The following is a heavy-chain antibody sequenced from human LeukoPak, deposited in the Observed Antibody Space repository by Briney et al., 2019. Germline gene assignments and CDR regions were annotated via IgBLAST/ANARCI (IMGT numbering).Heavy chain of an antibody. CDR1: GGSISSSSYY. CDR3: ASSRRGVIHFDY. J-gene: IGHJ4*02. V-gene: IGHV4-39*07. D-gene: IGHD3-10*01. CDR2: IYYSGST. Sequence: PSETLSLTCTVSGGSISSSSYYWGWIRQPPGKGLEWIGSIYYSGSTYYNPSLKSRVTISVDTSKNQFSLKLSSVTAADTAVYYCASSRRGVIHFDYWGQGTLVTVSS.